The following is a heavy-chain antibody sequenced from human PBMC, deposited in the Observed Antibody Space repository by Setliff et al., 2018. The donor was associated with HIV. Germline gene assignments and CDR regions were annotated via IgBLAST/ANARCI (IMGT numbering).Heavy chain of an antibody. CDR1: GGSISSHY. CDR2: VYYSGRT. Sequence: SETLSLTCTVSGGSISSHYWSWIRQPPGKGLEWIGSVYYSGRTNYNPSLKSRITISLDTSKSQFSLNVRSVTAADTAVYFCAKSSPSIGYISDHWGQGTLVTVS. V-gene: IGHV4-59*11. J-gene: IGHJ4*02. D-gene: IGHD5-12*01. CDR3: AKSSPSIGYISDH.